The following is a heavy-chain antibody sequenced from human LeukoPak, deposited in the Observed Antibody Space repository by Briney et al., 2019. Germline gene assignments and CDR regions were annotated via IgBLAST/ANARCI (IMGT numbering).Heavy chain of an antibody. Sequence: TSETLSLTCAVSGGSISSSTNWWSWVRQPPGKGLEWIGEIYHSGGTNYNPSLKSRITISVDKSQNQFSLKVNSLTAADTAVYYCATNGYYCMDVWGKGTTVTVSS. CDR3: ATNGYYCMDV. CDR1: GGSISSSTNW. J-gene: IGHJ6*03. D-gene: IGHD2-8*01. CDR2: IYHSGGT. V-gene: IGHV4-4*02.